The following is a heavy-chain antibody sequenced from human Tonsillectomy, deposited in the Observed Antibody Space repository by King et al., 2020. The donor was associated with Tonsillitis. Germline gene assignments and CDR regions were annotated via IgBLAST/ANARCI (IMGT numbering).Heavy chain of an antibody. D-gene: IGHD1-1*01. CDR1: GFTFSSYG. CDR3: GKDFETTGTTGWFDP. V-gene: IGHV3-30*02. Sequence: VQLVESGGGVVQPGGSLRLSCAASGFTFSSYGMHWVRQAPGKGLEWVAFIRYDGSNKYYADSVKGRFTISRDNSKNTLYQKMNSLRGEDSAVYYCGKDFETTGTTGWFDPWGQGTLVTVSS. J-gene: IGHJ5*02. CDR2: IRYDGSNK.